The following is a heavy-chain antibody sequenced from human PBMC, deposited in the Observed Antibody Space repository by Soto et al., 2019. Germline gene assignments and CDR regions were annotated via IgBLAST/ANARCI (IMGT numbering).Heavy chain of an antibody. CDR1: GGSFSGYY. D-gene: IGHD3-10*01. V-gene: IGHV3-49*03. CDR3: TTTTNYCGSGSYLLSDY. CDR2: IRSKAYGGTT. Sequence: LSLTCAVYGGSFSGYYWSWIRQPPGKGLEWVGFIRSKAYGGTTEYAASVKGRFTISRDDSKSIAYLQMNSLKTEDTAVYYCTTTTNYCGSGSYLLSDYWGQGSLVTVSS. J-gene: IGHJ4*02.